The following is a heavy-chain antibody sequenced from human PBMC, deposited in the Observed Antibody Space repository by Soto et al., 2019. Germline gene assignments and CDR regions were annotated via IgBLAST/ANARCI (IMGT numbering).Heavy chain of an antibody. Sequence: SVKVSCKASGGTFSSYTISWVRQAPGQGLEWMGRIIPILGIANYAQKFQGRVTITADKSTSTAYMELSSLRSEDTAVYYCATTSYYDILTDYSFYAFDIWGQGTMVTVSS. CDR1: GGTFSSYT. CDR2: IIPILGIA. V-gene: IGHV1-69*02. D-gene: IGHD3-9*01. CDR3: ATTSYYDILTDYSFYAFDI. J-gene: IGHJ3*02.